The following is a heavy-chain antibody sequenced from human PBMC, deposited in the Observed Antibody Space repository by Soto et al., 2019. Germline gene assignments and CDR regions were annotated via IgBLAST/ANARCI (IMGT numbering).Heavy chain of an antibody. Sequence: QVQLVQSGAEVKKPGSSVKVSCKASGGTFSSYTISWVRQAPGQGLEWMGRIIPILGIANDAQKFKGSVTIPADKSTSTAYMELSSLRSEDTAVYYCASRYDSSDYWGQGTLVTVSS. CDR3: ASRYDSSDY. CDR1: GGTFSSYT. V-gene: IGHV1-69*02. D-gene: IGHD3-22*01. J-gene: IGHJ4*02. CDR2: IIPILGIA.